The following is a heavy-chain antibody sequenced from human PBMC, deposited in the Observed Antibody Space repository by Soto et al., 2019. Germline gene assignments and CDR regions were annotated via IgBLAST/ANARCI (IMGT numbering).Heavy chain of an antibody. CDR2: IKQDGSEK. CDR1: EVNFINLG. J-gene: IGHJ3*02. V-gene: IGHV3-7*01. CDR3: AREPEVLERYLGVFDI. Sequence: VSCAASEVNFINLGMRWIRQKKRKGLEWVANIKQDGSEKYYVDSVKGRFTISRDNAKNSPYLQMHRLRAEDTAVYFCAREPEVLERYLGVFDIWGKGTMVTV. D-gene: IGHD1-1*01.